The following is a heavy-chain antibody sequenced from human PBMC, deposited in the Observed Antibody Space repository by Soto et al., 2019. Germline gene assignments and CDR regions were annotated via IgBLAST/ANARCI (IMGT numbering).Heavy chain of an antibody. J-gene: IGHJ4*02. D-gene: IGHD3-10*02. V-gene: IGHV3-48*03. Sequence: PGGSLRLSCTASGFTFSRYEMNWVRQAPGKGLEWVSYISSTGGAIYYADSVKGRFTISRDNAKDSLYLQMNSLRVEDTAVYYCERDDIGLTMSVWGQGTLVTVSS. CDR3: ERDDIGLTMSV. CDR2: ISSTGGAI. CDR1: GFTFSRYE.